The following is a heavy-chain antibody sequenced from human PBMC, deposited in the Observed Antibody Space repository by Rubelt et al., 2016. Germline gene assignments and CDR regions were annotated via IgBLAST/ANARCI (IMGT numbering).Heavy chain of an antibody. Sequence: QLQLQESGPGLVKPSETLSLTCTVSGGSISSYYWSWIRQPPGKGLEWIGYIYYSGSTNYNPSLKSRVTISVDTSKNQFSLKLSSVTAADTAVYYCARHGVSSGWYFDYWGQGTLVTVSS. CDR1: GGSISSYY. CDR3: ARHGVSSGWYFDY. CDR2: IYYSGST. D-gene: IGHD6-19*01. J-gene: IGHJ4*02. V-gene: IGHV4-59*08.